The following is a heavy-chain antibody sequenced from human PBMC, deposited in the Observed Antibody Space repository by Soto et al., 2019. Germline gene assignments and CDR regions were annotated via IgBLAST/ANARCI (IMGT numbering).Heavy chain of an antibody. CDR2: INPSGGST. CDR3: ARDKRVRRAGPSYYYGMDV. V-gene: IGHV1-46*01. D-gene: IGHD6-13*01. CDR1: GYTFTSYY. J-gene: IGHJ6*02. Sequence: ASVKVSCKASGYTFTSYYMHWVRQAPGQGLEWMGIINPSGGSTSYAQKFQGRVTMTRDTSTSTVYMELSSLRSEDTAVYYCARDKRVRRAGPSYYYGMDVWGQGTTVTVSS.